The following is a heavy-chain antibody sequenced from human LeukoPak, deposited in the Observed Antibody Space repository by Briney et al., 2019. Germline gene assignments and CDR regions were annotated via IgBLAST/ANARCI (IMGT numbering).Heavy chain of an antibody. J-gene: IGHJ6*03. D-gene: IGHD3-3*01. CDR1: GGTFSRYA. CDR3: AIVGPLHDFWSGYYEAVTYYMDV. V-gene: IGHV1-69*05. CDR2: IIPIFGTA. Sequence: ASAKVSCKASGGTFSRYAISWVRQAPGQGLGWMGGIIPIFGTANYAQKFQGRVTIPTDESPSTAYMELSSLRSEDTAVYYCAIVGPLHDFWSGYYEAVTYYMDVWGKGTTVTVSS.